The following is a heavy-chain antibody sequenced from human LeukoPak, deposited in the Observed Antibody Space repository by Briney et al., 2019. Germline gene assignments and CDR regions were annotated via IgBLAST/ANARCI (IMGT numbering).Heavy chain of an antibody. CDR3: ARAKGRGWFDP. CDR2: INPNNGGT. V-gene: IGHV1-2*02. J-gene: IGHJ5*02. CDR1: GYPFTGYY. Sequence: ASVKVSCKASGYPFTGYYMHWVRQAPGQGLELMGWINPNNGGTNYAHKFQGRVTMTRDTSISTAYMELSRLRSDDTAVYYCARAKGRGWFDPWGQGTLVTVSS.